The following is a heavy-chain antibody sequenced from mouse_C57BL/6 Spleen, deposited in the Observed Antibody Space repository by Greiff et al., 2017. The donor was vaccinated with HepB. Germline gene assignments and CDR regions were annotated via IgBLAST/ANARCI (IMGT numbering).Heavy chain of an antibody. D-gene: IGHD1-1*01. CDR3: AREAGDYYGSSPWYFDV. J-gene: IGHJ1*03. Sequence: EVQLQQSGPELVKPGASVKISCKASGYTFTDYYMNWVKQSHGKSLEWIGDINPNNGGTSYNQKFKGKATLTVDKSSSTAYMELRSLTSEDSAVYYGAREAGDYYGSSPWYFDVWGTGTTVTVSS. CDR2: INPNNGGT. V-gene: IGHV1-26*01. CDR1: GYTFTDYY.